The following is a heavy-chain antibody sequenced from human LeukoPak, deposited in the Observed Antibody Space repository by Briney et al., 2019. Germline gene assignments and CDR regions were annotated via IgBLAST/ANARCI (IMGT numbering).Heavy chain of an antibody. CDR1: GFTFSSYA. CDR2: ISGSGGST. Sequence: GGSLRLSCAASGFTFSSYAMSWVRQAPGKGLEWVSAISGSGGSTYYADSVKGRFTISRDNSKNTLYLQMNSLRAEDTALYYCAKDLDRGYCSSTSCQGNYYYYGMDVWGQGTTVTVSS. D-gene: IGHD2-2*01. J-gene: IGHJ6*02. CDR3: AKDLDRGYCSSTSCQGNYYYYGMDV. V-gene: IGHV3-23*01.